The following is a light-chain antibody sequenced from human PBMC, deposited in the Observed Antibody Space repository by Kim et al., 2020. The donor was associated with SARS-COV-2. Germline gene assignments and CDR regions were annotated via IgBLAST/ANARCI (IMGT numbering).Light chain of an antibody. Sequence: EIVLTQSPGTLSLSPGETATLSCRASQSVSSSYLAWYQQKPGQAPRLLIYGASSRATGIPDRFSGSGSGTEFSLTISRLEPEDLAVYYCQQYGSSPMYTFGQGTKLEIK. CDR1: QSVSSSY. V-gene: IGKV3-20*01. J-gene: IGKJ2*01. CDR3: QQYGSSPMYT. CDR2: GAS.